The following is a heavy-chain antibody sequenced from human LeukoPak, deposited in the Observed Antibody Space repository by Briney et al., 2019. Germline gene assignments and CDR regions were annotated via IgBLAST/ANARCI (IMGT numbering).Heavy chain of an antibody. CDR1: GGSISSGGYY. V-gene: IGHV4-61*08. D-gene: IGHD3-16*01. J-gene: IGHJ4*02. CDR3: ARERAFGGWLHFDY. CDR2: IYYSGST. Sequence: SQTLSLTCTVSGGSISSGGYYWSWIRQPPGKGLEWIGYIYYSGSTNYNPSLKSRVTISVDTSKNQFSLKLSSVTAADTAVYYCARERAFGGWLHFDYWGQGTLVTVSS.